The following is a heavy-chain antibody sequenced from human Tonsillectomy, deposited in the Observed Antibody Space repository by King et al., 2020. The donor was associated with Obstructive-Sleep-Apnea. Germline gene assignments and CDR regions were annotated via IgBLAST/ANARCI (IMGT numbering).Heavy chain of an antibody. D-gene: IGHD2-15*01. Sequence: VQLVESGGGLVQPGGSLRLSCAASGFTFTNYWMHWVRQAPGKGLVWVSRINRDGSSRSYADSVKGRFTISRDNAKNTLYLQMNSLRAEDTAVYYCARDRGVLLANNWFDPWGQGTLVTVSS. V-gene: IGHV3-74*01. CDR3: ARDRGVLLANNWFDP. J-gene: IGHJ5*02. CDR1: GFTFTNYW. CDR2: INRDGSSR.